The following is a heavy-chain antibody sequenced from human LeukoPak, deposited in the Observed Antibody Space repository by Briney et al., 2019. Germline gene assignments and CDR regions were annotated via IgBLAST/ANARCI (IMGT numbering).Heavy chain of an antibody. Sequence: ASVKVSCKASGYPFNSYAITWVRQAPGEGLEWIGWINPYNDKTYYAQKVQGRVTMTIDKSTRTAYMELRSLRSDETAVYYCARREQSYGSLVDYWGQGTLVTVSS. J-gene: IGHJ4*02. CDR2: INPYNDKT. D-gene: IGHD3-10*01. V-gene: IGHV1-18*01. CDR3: ARREQSYGSLVDY. CDR1: GYPFNSYA.